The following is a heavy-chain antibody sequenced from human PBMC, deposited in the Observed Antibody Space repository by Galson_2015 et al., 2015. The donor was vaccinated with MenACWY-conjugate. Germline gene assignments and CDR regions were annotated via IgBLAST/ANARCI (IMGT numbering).Heavy chain of an antibody. V-gene: IGHV3-48*03. D-gene: IGHD5-18*01. CDR1: GFTFTGYE. J-gene: IGHJ6*03. CDR2: ISKSGSPI. Sequence: SCAASGFTFTGYESNWVRQAPGKGLEWLSYISKSGSPIYYADSVKGRFTISRDHIKKSLFLEMNSLRAGDTGVYYCARVGTWIHQYFYYMDVWGKGTTVTVSS. CDR3: ARVGTWIHQYFYYMDV.